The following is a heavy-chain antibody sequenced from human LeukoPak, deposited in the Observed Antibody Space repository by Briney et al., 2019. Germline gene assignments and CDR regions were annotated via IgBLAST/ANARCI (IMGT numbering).Heavy chain of an antibody. D-gene: IGHD4-17*01. CDR2: ISSSGSTI. CDR1: GFTFSSYE. J-gene: IGHJ4*02. CDR3: ARSPYMTTVTDY. V-gene: IGHV3-48*03. Sequence: GGSLRLSCAASGFTFSSYEMNWVRQAPGKGLEWVSYISSSGSTIYYADSVKGRFTISRDNAKNSLYLQMNSLRAEDTAVYYCARSPYMTTVTDYWGQGTLVTVSS.